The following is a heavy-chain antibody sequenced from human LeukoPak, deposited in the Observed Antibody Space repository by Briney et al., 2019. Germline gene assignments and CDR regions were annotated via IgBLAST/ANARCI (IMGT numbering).Heavy chain of an antibody. D-gene: IGHD3-10*01. J-gene: IGHJ4*02. CDR2: INQDGSDN. Sequence: GGSLRLSCAASGFDFSSYWMTWVRQAPEKGLEWVASINQDGSDNRYVDSVKGRFTISRDNAKNSLYLQMNTLRAEVTALYYCARGRGSFESWGQGSLVTASS. CDR1: GFDFSSYW. V-gene: IGHV3-7*01. CDR3: ARGRGSFES.